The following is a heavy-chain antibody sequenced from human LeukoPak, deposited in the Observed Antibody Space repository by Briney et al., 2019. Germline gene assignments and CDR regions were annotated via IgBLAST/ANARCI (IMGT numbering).Heavy chain of an antibody. CDR1: GFTFSSYA. CDR3: AKVGDYYDSSGYHYYFDY. D-gene: IGHD3-22*01. J-gene: IGHJ4*02. CDR2: ISGSGGST. V-gene: IGHV3-23*01. Sequence: GGSLRLSCADSGFTFSSYAMIWVRQAAGKGLEWDSAISGSGGSTYYADSVKGRFTISRDNSKNTLYLQMNSLRGEDTAVYYCAKVGDYYDSSGYHYYFDYWGQGILVTVSS.